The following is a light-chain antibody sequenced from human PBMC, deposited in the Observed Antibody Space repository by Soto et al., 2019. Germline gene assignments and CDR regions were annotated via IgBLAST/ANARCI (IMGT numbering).Light chain of an antibody. J-gene: IGKJ5*01. CDR1: QSVSSN. Sequence: EIVMTQSPATLSLSPWGRATLSFIASQSVSSNLAWYQQKPGQAPRLLTYRPSPRAAGIPDRFSGSGSGTDFTLTITRLEPEDSAVYFCQQYTGPPTTFGQGTRLEIK. CDR3: QQYTGPPTT. CDR2: RPS. V-gene: IGKV3-20*01.